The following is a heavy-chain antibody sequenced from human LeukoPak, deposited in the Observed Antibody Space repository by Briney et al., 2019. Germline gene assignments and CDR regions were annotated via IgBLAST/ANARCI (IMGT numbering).Heavy chain of an antibody. D-gene: IGHD2-15*01. J-gene: IGHJ4*02. V-gene: IGHV4-59*01. CDR2: IYYSGPT. CDR3: ARYCGGGSCDSKAFDY. Sequence: SETLSLTCTVSGGSISGYYWSWIRQPPGKGLEWIGYIYYSGPTSYNPSLKSRVTISVDTSKDQFSLKLSSVTAADTAVYYCARYCGGGSCDSKAFDYWGQGILVTVSS. CDR1: GGSISGYY.